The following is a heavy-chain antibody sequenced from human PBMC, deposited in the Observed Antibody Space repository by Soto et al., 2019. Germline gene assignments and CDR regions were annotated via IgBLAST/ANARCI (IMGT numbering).Heavy chain of an antibody. CDR1: GGTFSSYA. D-gene: IGHD3-22*01. CDR2: IIPIFGTT. Sequence: GASVKVPCKASGGTFSSYAISWVRQAPGQGLEWMGGIIPIFGTTNYAQKFQGRVTITADESTSTAYMELSSLRSEDTAVYYCARGYDSSGYYDFSTYYYGMDVWGQGTTVTVSS. V-gene: IGHV1-69*13. CDR3: ARGYDSSGYYDFSTYYYGMDV. J-gene: IGHJ6*02.